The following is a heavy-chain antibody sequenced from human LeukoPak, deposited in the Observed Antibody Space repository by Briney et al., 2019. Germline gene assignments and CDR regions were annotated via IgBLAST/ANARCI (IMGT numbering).Heavy chain of an antibody. J-gene: IGHJ4*01. Sequence: GGSLRLSCATSGFTFNDAWMNWVRQAPGKGLEWVGRIKSKTYGGTPDYAAPVKGRFSISRDDSKNTLYLQMNSLKTEDTAGYYCSHPGRGWSCYFGYLGQGTPVTVSS. CDR1: GFTFNDAW. D-gene: IGHD6-19*01. V-gene: IGHV3-15*07. CDR3: SHPGRGWSCYFGY. CDR2: IKSKTYGGTP.